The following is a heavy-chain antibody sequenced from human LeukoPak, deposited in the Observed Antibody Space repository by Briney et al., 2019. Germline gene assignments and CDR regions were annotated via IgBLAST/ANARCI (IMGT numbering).Heavy chain of an antibody. D-gene: IGHD2-15*01. CDR2: ISAYNGNT. CDR1: GYTFTSYG. CDR3: ARDLRGGSDY. V-gene: IGHV1-18*01. J-gene: IGHJ4*02. Sequence: ASVKVSCKASGYTFTSYGISWVRQAPGQGLEWMGWISAYNGNTNYAQKLQGRVTMTRDMSTSTVYMELSSLRSEDTAVYYCARDLRGGSDYWGQGTLVTVSS.